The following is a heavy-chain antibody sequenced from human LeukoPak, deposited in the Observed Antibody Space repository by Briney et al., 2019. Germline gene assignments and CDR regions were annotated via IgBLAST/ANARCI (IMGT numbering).Heavy chain of an antibody. J-gene: IGHJ4*02. D-gene: IGHD5-18*01. Sequence: SETLSLTCTVSGGSISSSSFYWGWIRQPPGKGLEWIGNMYYSGSTYYNPSLKSRVIMSIDTSKNQFSLKLSSVTAADTAVYYCARVPRGYSYNGGLFDYWGQGTLVTVSS. CDR2: MYYSGST. V-gene: IGHV4-39*01. CDR1: GGSISSSSFY. CDR3: ARVPRGYSYNGGLFDY.